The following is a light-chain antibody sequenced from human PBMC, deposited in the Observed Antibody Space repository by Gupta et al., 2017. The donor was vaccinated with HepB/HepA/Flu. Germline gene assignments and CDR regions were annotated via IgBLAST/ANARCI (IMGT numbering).Light chain of an antibody. CDR2: GAS. CDR3: QQYNNWPRT. CDR1: QSVHTN. V-gene: IGKV3-15*01. Sequence: EIVMTQSPATLSVSPGERVAFSCRASQSVHTNLAWMQQRPGQAPRVLFYGASARATGVPARFIASGSRTEFTLTITSLQSEDVAVYVCQQYNNWPRTFGQGTKVEIK. J-gene: IGKJ1*01.